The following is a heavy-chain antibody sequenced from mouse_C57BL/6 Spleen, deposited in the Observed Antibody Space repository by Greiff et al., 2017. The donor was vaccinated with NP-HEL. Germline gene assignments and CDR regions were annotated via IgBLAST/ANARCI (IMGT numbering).Heavy chain of an antibody. J-gene: IGHJ2*01. CDR3: ANLYDYDYFDY. V-gene: IGHV1-64*01. CDR2: IHPNSGST. Sequence: QVQLQQSGAELVKPGASVKLSCKASGYTFTSYWMHWVKQRPGQGLEWIGMIHPNSGSTNYNEKFKSKATLTVDKSSSTAYMQLSSLTSEDSAVYYCANLYDYDYFDYWGQGTTLTVSS. CDR1: GYTFTSYW. D-gene: IGHD2-4*01.